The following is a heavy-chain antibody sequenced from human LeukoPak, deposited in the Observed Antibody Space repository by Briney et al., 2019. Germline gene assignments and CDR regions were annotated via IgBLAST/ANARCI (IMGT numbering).Heavy chain of an antibody. D-gene: IGHD1-20*01. CDR3: ARLIPGTTGLRKNYFDY. CDR2: ISASGNT. CDR1: GDSISSSY. J-gene: IGHJ4*02. Sequence: MPSETLSLTCTVSGDSISSSYWNWIRQTPGKGLEWIGYISASGNTNYNPSLKSRIIISVDMSENQFSLKLSSVTAADTAVYYCARLIPGTTGLRKNYFDYWGQGTLVTVSS. V-gene: IGHV4-4*09.